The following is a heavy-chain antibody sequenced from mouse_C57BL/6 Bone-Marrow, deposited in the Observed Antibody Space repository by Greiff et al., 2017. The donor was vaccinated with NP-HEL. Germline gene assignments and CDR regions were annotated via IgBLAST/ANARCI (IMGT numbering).Heavy chain of an antibody. Sequence: QVQLQQPGAELVKPGASVKLSCKASGYTFTSYWMHWVKQRPGQGLEWIGMIHPNSGSTNYNEKFKSKATLTVDKSSSTAYMQLSSLTSEDSAVYYCAREDDNYYFDYWGQGTTLTVSS. CDR1: GYTFTSYW. V-gene: IGHV1-64*01. D-gene: IGHD2-1*01. J-gene: IGHJ2*01. CDR2: IHPNSGST. CDR3: AREDDNYYFDY.